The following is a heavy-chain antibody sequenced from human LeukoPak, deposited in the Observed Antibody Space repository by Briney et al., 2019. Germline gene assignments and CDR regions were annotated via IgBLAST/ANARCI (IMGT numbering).Heavy chain of an antibody. CDR1: GFTFSSYA. J-gene: IGHJ5*02. CDR3: AKDLESYCSSTSCYTNWFDP. Sequence: GGSLRLSCAASGFTFSSYAMSWVRQAPGKGLEWVSAISGSGGSTYYADSVKGRFTISRDNSKNTLYLQMNSLRAEDTAVHYCAKDLESYCSSTSCYTNWFDPWGQGTLVTVSS. CDR2: ISGSGGST. D-gene: IGHD2-2*02. V-gene: IGHV3-23*01.